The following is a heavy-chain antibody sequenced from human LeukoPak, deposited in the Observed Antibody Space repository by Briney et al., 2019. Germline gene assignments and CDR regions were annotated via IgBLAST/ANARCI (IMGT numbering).Heavy chain of an antibody. Sequence: GGSLRLSCAASGFTFNSYSMNWVRQAPGKGLEGVSSISSSSSSIYYADSVRGRFTISRDNAKNSLYLQINSLSAEDTAVYYCARASGDIVETATMGSYWGQGTLVTVSS. J-gene: IGHJ4*02. V-gene: IGHV3-21*01. CDR1: GFTFNSYS. CDR2: ISSSSSSI. CDR3: ARASGDIVETATMGSY. D-gene: IGHD5-18*01.